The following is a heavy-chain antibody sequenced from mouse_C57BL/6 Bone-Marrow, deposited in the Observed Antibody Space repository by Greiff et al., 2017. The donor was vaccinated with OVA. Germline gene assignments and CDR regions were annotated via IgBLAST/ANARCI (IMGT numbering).Heavy chain of an antibody. V-gene: IGHV5-17*01. J-gene: IGHJ4*01. CDR2: ISSGSSTI. Sequence: EVNVVESGGGLVKPGGSLKLSCAASGFTFRDYGMHWVRQAPEKGLEWVAYISSGSSTIYYADTVKGRFTISRDNAKNTLFLQMTSLRSEDTAMYYCARLYALDYWGQGTSVTVAS. CDR1: GFTFRDYG. CDR3: ARLYALDY.